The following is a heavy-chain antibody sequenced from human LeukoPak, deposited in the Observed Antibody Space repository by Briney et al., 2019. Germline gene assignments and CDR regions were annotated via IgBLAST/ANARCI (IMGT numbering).Heavy chain of an antibody. CDR3: ARAHDYGDRYVDY. CDR2: IIPILGIA. V-gene: IGHV1-69*04. D-gene: IGHD4-17*01. J-gene: IGHJ4*02. Sequence: ASVKVSGKASGGTFSSCAISWVRQAPGQGLEWMGRIIPILGIANYAQKFQGRVTITADKSTSTAYMELSSLRSEDTAVYYCARAHDYGDRYVDYWGQGTLVTVSS. CDR1: GGTFSSCA.